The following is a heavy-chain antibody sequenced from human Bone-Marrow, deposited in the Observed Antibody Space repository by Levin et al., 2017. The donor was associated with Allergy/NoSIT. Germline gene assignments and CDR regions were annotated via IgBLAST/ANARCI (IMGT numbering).Heavy chain of an antibody. CDR3: ARYSGSYLWFDP. Sequence: SETLSLTCTVSGGSISSYYWSWIRQPPGKGLEWIGYIYYSGSTNYNPSLKSRVTISVDTSKNQFSLKPSSVTAADTAVYYCARYSGSYLWFDPWGQGTLVTVSS. CDR1: GGSISSYY. V-gene: IGHV4-59*08. CDR2: IYYSGST. J-gene: IGHJ5*02. D-gene: IGHD1-26*01.